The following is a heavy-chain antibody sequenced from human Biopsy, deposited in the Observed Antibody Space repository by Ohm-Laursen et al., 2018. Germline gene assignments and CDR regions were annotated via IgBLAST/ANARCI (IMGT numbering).Heavy chain of an antibody. V-gene: IGHV1-2*02. J-gene: IGHJ4*02. CDR2: INPNSGVT. D-gene: IGHD3-10*01. Sequence: GASVKVSCKASGFSFTGYYMHWVRQAPGQGLEWMGWINPNSGVTNYAQRFQGRVTMTRDTSISTAYIELSRLRSDDTAVYYCARDPRYGYGSHFDYWGQGTLVAVSS. CDR1: GFSFTGYY. CDR3: ARDPRYGYGSHFDY.